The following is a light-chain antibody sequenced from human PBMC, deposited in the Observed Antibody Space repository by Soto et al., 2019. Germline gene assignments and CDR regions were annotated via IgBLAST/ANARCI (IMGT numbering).Light chain of an antibody. CDR2: DVS. CDR3: CSYAGSYTLV. CDR1: SSDVGGYNY. Sequence: QSVLTQRRSVSGSPGQSVTISCTGTSSDVGGYNYVSWYQQHPGKAPKIMIYDVSKRPSGVPDRFSGSKSGNTASLTISGIQAEDETDYYCCSYAGSYTLVFGGGTQLTVL. V-gene: IGLV2-11*01. J-gene: IGLJ2*01.